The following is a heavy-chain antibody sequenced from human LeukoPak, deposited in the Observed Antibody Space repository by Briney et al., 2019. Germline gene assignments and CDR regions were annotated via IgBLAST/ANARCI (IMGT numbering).Heavy chain of an antibody. CDR3: ARDPSPERWFGELLSTPTNWFDP. J-gene: IGHJ5*02. V-gene: IGHV1-18*04. Sequence: ASVKVSWKASGYTFTSYGISWVRQAPAQGLEWMGWISAYNGNTNYAQKLQGRVTMTTDTSTSTAYMELRSLRSDDAAVYYCARDPSPERWFGELLSTPTNWFDPWGQGTLVTVSS. CDR1: GYTFTSYG. D-gene: IGHD3-10*01. CDR2: ISAYNGNT.